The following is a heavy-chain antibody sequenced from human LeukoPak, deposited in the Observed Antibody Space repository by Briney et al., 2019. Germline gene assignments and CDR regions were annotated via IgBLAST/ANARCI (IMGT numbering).Heavy chain of an antibody. CDR3: AREDPQTTVPEGLDV. CDR1: GGPISNYY. CDR2: IYFSGTT. D-gene: IGHD4-17*01. J-gene: IGHJ6*02. V-gene: IGHV4-59*01. Sequence: SETLSLTCTVSGGPISNYYWSWLRQPPGKGLEWIGYIYFSGTTNINPSLKSRVTISVDMSKNQFSLKLSSVTAADTAVYYCAREDPQTTVPEGLDVWGQGTTVTVSS.